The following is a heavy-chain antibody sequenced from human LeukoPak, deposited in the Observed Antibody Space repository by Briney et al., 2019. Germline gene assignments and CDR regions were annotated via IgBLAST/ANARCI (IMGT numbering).Heavy chain of an antibody. Sequence: LETLSLPCTVSGGSFSGYYWSWIRQPPGKGLEWIGEITHRGSTNYNPSLKSRVTMSVDTSKNQFSLKLSSVTAADTAVYYCAMTVASREFDPWGQGTLVTVSS. D-gene: IGHD6-19*01. V-gene: IGHV4-34*01. CDR1: GGSFSGYY. CDR3: AMTVASREFDP. J-gene: IGHJ5*01. CDR2: ITHRGST.